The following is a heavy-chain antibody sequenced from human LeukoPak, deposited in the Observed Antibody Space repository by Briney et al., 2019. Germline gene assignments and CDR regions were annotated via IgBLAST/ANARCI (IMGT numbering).Heavy chain of an antibody. V-gene: IGHV4-34*01. CDR2: IYYSGST. J-gene: IGHJ5*02. CDR1: GGSFSGYY. CDR3: AREFRFGPEDNWFDP. Sequence: SETLSLTCAVYGGSFSGYYWSWIRQPPGKGLEWIGSIYYSGSTYYNPSLKSRVTISVDTSKNQFSLKLSSVTAADTAVYYCAREFRFGPEDNWFDPWGQGTLVTVSS. D-gene: IGHD3-3*01.